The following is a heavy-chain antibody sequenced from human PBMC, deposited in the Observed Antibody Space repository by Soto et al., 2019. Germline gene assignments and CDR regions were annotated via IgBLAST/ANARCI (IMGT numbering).Heavy chain of an antibody. D-gene: IGHD6-6*01. CDR1: GYSFTSYY. CDR3: ARGRYSSSSSLGY. V-gene: IGHV1-46*01. J-gene: IGHJ4*02. Sequence: ASVKVSCKASGYSFTSYYMHWVRQAPGQGLEWVGMFDPNGDSTNYAQIFQDRVTMTRDTSTSTVYMELSSMRSEDTAMYYCARGRYSSSSSLGYWGQGTLVTVSS. CDR2: FDPNGDST.